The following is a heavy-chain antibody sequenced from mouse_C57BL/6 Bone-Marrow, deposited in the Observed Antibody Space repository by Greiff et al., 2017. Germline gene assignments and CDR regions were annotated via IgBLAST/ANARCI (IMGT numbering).Heavy chain of an antibody. V-gene: IGHV1-81*01. CDR1: GYTFTSYG. D-gene: IGHD1-1*01. CDR3: ARFGYYGSSYNY. CDR2: IYPRSGNT. Sequence: QVQLQQSGAELARPGASVKLSCQASGYTFTSYGISWVKQRTGQGLEWIGEIYPRSGNTYYNEKFKGKATLTAEKSSSTAYMGLRSLTSEDSAVYFCARFGYYGSSYNYWGQGTTLTVSS. J-gene: IGHJ2*01.